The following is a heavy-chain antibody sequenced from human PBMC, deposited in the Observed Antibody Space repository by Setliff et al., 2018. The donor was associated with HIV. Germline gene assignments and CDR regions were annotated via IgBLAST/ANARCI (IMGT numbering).Heavy chain of an antibody. CDR2: IFPGDSDT. Sequence: PGESLKISCKGSGYNFNSHWIGWVRQMPGKSLDWLGIIFPGDSDTRYNPSFEGQVTISADKSISTAYLQWSSLKASDTAIHYCTRQGDFGQWGDYWGQGAQVTVSS. CDR1: GYNFNSHW. CDR3: TRQGDFGQWGDY. J-gene: IGHJ4*02. V-gene: IGHV5-51*01. D-gene: IGHD4-17*01.